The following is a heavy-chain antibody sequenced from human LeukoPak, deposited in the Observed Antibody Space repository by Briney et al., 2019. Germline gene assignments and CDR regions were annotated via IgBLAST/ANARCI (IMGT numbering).Heavy chain of an antibody. V-gene: IGHV1-3*01. CDR3: AKRYSSGWYEVPFDY. D-gene: IGHD6-19*01. CDR1: GYTFTSYA. CDR2: INAGNGNT. Sequence: GASVKVSCKASGYTFTSYAMHWVRQAPGQRREWMGWINAGNGNTKYSQKFQGRVTITRDTSASTAYMELSSLRSEDTAVYYCAKRYSSGWYEVPFDYWGQGTLVTVSS. J-gene: IGHJ4*02.